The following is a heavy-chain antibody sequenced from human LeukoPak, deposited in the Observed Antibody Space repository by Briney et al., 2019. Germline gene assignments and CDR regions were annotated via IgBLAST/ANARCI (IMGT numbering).Heavy chain of an antibody. CDR3: ASGSRPLGDAFDI. D-gene: IGHD1-26*01. CDR2: IYHSGST. Sequence: SETLSLTCTVSGYSISSGYYWGWIRQPPGKGLEWIGSIYHSGSTYYNPSLKSRVTISVDTSKNQLSLKLSSVTAADTAVYYCASGSRPLGDAFDIWGQGTMVTVSS. CDR1: GYSISSGYY. J-gene: IGHJ3*02. V-gene: IGHV4-38-2*02.